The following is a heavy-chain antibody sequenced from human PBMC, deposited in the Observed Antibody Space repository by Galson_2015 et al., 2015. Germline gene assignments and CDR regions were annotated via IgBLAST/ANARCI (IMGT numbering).Heavy chain of an antibody. CDR1: GYTFTADY. J-gene: IGHJ3*02. CDR2: INPNSGAT. CDR3: ARGYSCGSGAGFDI. D-gene: IGHD6-19*01. V-gene: IGHV1-2*04. Sequence: SVKVSCKASGYTFTADYMHWVRQAPGQGLEWMGWINPNSGATNYAQKFQGWVTMTRDTSISTAYMEVSRLRSDDTAVYYCARGYSCGSGAGFDIWGQGTMVTVSS.